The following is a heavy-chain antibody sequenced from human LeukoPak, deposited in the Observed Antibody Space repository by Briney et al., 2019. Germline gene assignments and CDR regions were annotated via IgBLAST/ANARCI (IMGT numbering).Heavy chain of an antibody. J-gene: IGHJ4*02. CDR2: IYYSGST. CDR1: GGSISSYY. V-gene: IGHV4-59*01. CDR3: ARPPLLDY. Sequence: PSETLSLTCTVSGGSISSYYWSWIRQPPGKGLEWIGYIYYSGSTNYNPSLKSRVTISLNTSKDQFSLKLTSVTAADTAVYYCARPPLLDYWGQGTLVTVSS.